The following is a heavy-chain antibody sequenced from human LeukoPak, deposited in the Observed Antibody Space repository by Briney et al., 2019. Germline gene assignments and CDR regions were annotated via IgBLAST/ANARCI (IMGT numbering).Heavy chain of an antibody. V-gene: IGHV3-23*01. Sequence: SGGSLRLSCAASGFTFRNYAMSWVRQAPGKGLEWVSFISGNNAYTFYADSVEGRFTISRDNSEKMLYLQMNSLRAEDMAIYYCAKGNNFYDSSGHYDFWGQGALVTVSS. D-gene: IGHD3-22*01. CDR3: AKGNNFYDSSGHYDF. J-gene: IGHJ4*02. CDR2: ISGNNAYT. CDR1: GFTFRNYA.